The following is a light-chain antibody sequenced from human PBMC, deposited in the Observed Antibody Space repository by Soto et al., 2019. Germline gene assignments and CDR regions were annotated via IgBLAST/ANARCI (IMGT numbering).Light chain of an antibody. J-gene: IGKJ4*01. Sequence: DIVMTQSPDSLALSLGERVTINCKSSQSVLYSSNNKNYLAWYQQKPGQPPKLLIYWASTRESGVPDRFSGSGSGTDFTLTISRLQAEDVAVYYCQQYYSTPLTFGGGTKVEIK. CDR3: QQYYSTPLT. CDR1: QSVLYSSNNKNY. CDR2: WAS. V-gene: IGKV4-1*01.